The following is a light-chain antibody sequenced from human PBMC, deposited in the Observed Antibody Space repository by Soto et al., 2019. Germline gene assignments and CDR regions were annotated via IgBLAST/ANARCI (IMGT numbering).Light chain of an antibody. CDR3: SSYTSSSTYV. J-gene: IGLJ1*01. Sequence: QSALTQPRSVSGSPGQSVTISCTGTSRDNEGYNYVSWYQQHPGKAPKLMIYDVSNRPSGVSNRFSGSKSGNTASLTISGLQAEDEADYYCSSYTSSSTYVFGTGTKVTVL. CDR2: DVS. V-gene: IGLV2-14*01. CDR1: SRDNEGYNY.